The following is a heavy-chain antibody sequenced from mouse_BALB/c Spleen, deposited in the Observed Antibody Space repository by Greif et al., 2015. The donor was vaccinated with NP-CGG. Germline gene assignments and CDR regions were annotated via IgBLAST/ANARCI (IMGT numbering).Heavy chain of an antibody. CDR1: GFNIKDYY. D-gene: IGHD1-1*01. CDR3: AAYYYGSSYFVY. V-gene: IGHV14-3*02. CDR2: IDPANGNT. J-gene: IGHJ3*01. Sequence: VQLQQSGAELVKPGASVKLSCTASGFNIKDYYIHWVKQRPEQGLEWIGRIDPANGNTKYDPKFQGKDTITADTSSNTAYLQLSSLTSEDTAVYYCAAYYYGSSYFVYWGQGTLVTVSA.